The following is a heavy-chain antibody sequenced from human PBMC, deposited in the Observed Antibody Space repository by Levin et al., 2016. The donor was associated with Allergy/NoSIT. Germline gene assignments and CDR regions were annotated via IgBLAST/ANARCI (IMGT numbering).Heavy chain of an antibody. CDR2: IDYTGNT. J-gene: IGHJ6*02. Sequence: WIRQPPGKGLEWIGEIDYTGNTNYNPSLKSRVTISVDTSKNQFSLRLSSVTAADTAVYYCLWYEEDYDRYGMDVWGQGTTVTVSS. CDR3: LWYEEDYDRYGMDV. D-gene: IGHD3-10*01. V-gene: IGHV4-34*01.